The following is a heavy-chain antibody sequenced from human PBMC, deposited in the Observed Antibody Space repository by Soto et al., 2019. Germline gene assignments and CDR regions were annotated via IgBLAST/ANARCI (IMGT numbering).Heavy chain of an antibody. V-gene: IGHV1-18*01. CDR3: ARDGGVEDRFDP. CDR2: ISAYNGNT. D-gene: IGHD2-8*02. CDR1: GYTFTSYG. Sequence: QVQLVQSGAEVKEPGASVKVSCKASGYTFTSYGISWVRQAPGQGLEWMGWISAYNGNTNYAQKLQGRVTMTTDTTTRTVYMELRSLGSDDTDVYYCARDGGVEDRFDPWGQGTLVTVSS. J-gene: IGHJ5*02.